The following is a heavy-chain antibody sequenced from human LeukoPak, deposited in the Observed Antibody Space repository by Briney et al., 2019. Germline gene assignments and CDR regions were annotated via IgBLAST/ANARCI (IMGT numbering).Heavy chain of an antibody. J-gene: IGHJ4*02. V-gene: IGHV3-30*18. Sequence: GGSLRLSCAASGFTFSSYGMHWVRQAPGKGLEWVAVISYDGSNKYYADSVKGRFTISRDNSKNTLYLQMNNLRAEDTAVYYCANSRDIVVVPAASGIDYWGQGTLVTVSS. CDR1: GFTFSSYG. CDR2: ISYDGSNK. CDR3: ANSRDIVVVPAASGIDY. D-gene: IGHD2-2*01.